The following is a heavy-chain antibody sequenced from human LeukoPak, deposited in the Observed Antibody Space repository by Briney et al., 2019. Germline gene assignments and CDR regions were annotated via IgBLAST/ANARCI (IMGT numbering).Heavy chain of an antibody. V-gene: IGHV1-2*06. CDR2: INPNSGGT. CDR3: ARSDSSSSAALWY. D-gene: IGHD6-6*01. J-gene: IGHJ4*02. CDR1: GGTFSSYA. Sequence: ASVKVSCKASGGTFSSYAISWVRQAPGQGVEGMGRINPNSGGTNYAQKFQGRVTMTRDTSISTAYMELSRLRSDDTAVYYCARSDSSSSAALWYWGQGTLVTVSS.